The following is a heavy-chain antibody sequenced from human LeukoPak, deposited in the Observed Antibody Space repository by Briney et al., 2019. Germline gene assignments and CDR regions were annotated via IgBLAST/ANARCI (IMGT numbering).Heavy chain of an antibody. CDR1: GGTFSSYA. Sequence: ASVKVSCKASGGTFSSYAISWVRQAPGQGLEWMGGIIPIFGTANYAQKFQGRVTMTRDTSISTAYMELSRLRSDDTAVYYCARTMGAFDIWGQGTMVTVSS. V-gene: IGHV1-69*05. CDR2: IIPIFGTA. D-gene: IGHD4/OR15-4a*01. CDR3: ARTMGAFDI. J-gene: IGHJ3*02.